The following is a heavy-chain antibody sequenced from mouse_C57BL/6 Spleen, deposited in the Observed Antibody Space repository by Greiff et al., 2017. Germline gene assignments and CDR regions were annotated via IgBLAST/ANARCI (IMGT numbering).Heavy chain of an antibody. Sequence: QVQLKESGAELVRPGASVTLSCKASGYTFTDYEMHWVKQTPVHGLEWIGAIDPETGGTAYNQKFKGKAILTADKSSSTAYMELRSLTSEDSAVYYWTRLGTTGVEDYWGQGTTLTVSS. J-gene: IGHJ2*01. CDR2: IDPETGGT. CDR1: GYTFTDYE. CDR3: TRLGTTGVEDY. D-gene: IGHD1-1*01. V-gene: IGHV1-15*01.